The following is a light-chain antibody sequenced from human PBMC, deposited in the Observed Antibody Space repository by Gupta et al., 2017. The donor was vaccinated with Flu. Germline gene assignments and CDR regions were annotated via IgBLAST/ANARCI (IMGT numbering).Light chain of an antibody. V-gene: IGKV3-15*01. J-gene: IGKJ2*01. CDR3: KQYRNWPQT. CDR2: DAS. Sequence: PATLSVSPGERATLSCRASQFISSNLDWYQQRPGQAPRRLIFDASTRATGIPARFSGSGYGTEFTLTISNLQSEDFAVYYCKQYRNWPQTFGQGTKLEIK. CDR1: QFISSN.